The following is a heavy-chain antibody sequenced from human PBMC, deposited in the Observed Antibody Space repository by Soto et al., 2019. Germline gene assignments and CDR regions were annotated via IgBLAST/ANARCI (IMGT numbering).Heavy chain of an antibody. CDR1: GFTFSSYA. Sequence: EVQLLESGGGLVQPGGSLRLSCAASGFTFSSYAMSWVRQAPGKGLEWVSAISGSGGSTYYADSVKGRFTISRDNSKHTLELQMNSLRAEDTAVYYCAKRALPVGWELLHIDYWGQGTLVTVSS. CDR2: ISGSGGST. J-gene: IGHJ4*02. V-gene: IGHV3-23*01. D-gene: IGHD1-26*01. CDR3: AKRALPVGWELLHIDY.